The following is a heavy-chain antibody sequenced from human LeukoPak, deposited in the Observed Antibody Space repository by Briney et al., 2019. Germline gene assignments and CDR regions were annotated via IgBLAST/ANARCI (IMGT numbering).Heavy chain of an antibody. CDR1: GGSFSGYY. CDR2: INHSGST. Sequence: SETLSLTCAVYGGSFSGYYWSWIRQPPGKGLEWIGEINHSGSTNYNPSLKSRVTISVDTSKNQFSLKLSSVTAADTAVYYCARSEYSSSSFGYWGQGTLATVSS. D-gene: IGHD6-6*01. V-gene: IGHV4-34*01. CDR3: ARSEYSSSSFGY. J-gene: IGHJ4*02.